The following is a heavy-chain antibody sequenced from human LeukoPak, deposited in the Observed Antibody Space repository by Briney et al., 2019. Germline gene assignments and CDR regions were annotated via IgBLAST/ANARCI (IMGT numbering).Heavy chain of an antibody. D-gene: IGHD2-2*01. J-gene: IGHJ6*02. CDR1: GFTFSSYA. CDR2: ISYDGSNK. CDR3: ARDLPPVPAAISNYYYYYGMDV. Sequence: PGRSLRLSCAASGFTFSSYAMHWVRQAPGKGLEWVAVISYDGSNKYYADSVKGRFTISRDNSKNMLYLQMNSLRAEDTAVYYCARDLPPVPAAISNYYYYYGMDVWGQGTTVTVSS. V-gene: IGHV3-30-3*01.